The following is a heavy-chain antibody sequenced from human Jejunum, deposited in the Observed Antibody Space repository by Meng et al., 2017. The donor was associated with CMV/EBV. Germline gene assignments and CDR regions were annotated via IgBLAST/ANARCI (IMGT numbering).Heavy chain of an antibody. Sequence: FTFSSYGLHWVRQAPGKGLEWVAFIQYDGSNKYYVESVKGRFTISRDNSKNTLYLQMDSLRAEDTAVYYCAKLTSCCYTGYFDYWGQGMLVTVSS. CDR1: FTFSSYG. J-gene: IGHJ4*02. V-gene: IGHV3-30*02. CDR3: AKLTSCCYTGYFDY. CDR2: IQYDGSNK. D-gene: IGHD2-2*01.